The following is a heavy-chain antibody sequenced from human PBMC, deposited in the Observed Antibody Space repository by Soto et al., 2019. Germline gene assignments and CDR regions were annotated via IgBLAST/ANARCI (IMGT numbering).Heavy chain of an antibody. Sequence: ASVKVSCKASGYTFTSYYMHWVRQAPGQGLEWMGIINPSGGSTSYAQKFQGRVTMTRDTSTSTAYMELSSLRSEDTAVYYCARCPTRYYYYMDVWGKGTTVTVSS. CDR3: ARCPTRYYYYMDV. J-gene: IGHJ6*03. CDR2: INPSGGST. V-gene: IGHV1-46*01. CDR1: GYTFTSYY. D-gene: IGHD2-2*01.